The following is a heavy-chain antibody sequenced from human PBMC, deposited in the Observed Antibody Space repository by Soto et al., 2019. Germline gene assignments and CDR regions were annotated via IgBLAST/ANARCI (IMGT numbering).Heavy chain of an antibody. V-gene: IGHV4-59*01. CDR2: IYYSGST. CDR1: GGSISSYY. CDR3: ARRWGRTFDY. Sequence: SETLSLTCTVSGGSISSYYWSWIRQPPGKGLEWIAYIYYSGSTNYNPSLKSRVTISVDTSKNQFSLKLSSVTAADTAVYYCARRWGRTFDYWGQGTLVTVSS. D-gene: IGHD7-27*01. J-gene: IGHJ4*02.